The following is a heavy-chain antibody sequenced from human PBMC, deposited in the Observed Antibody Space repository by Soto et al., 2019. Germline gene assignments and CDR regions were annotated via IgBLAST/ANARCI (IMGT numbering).Heavy chain of an antibody. J-gene: IGHJ4*02. V-gene: IGHV3-21*01. D-gene: IGHD3-10*01. Sequence: GGSLRLSCAASGFTFSSYSMNWVRQAPGKGLEWVSSISSSSSYIYYADSVKGRFTISRDNAKNSLYLQMNSLRAEDTAVYYCARPLITMVRGGNNDYWGQGTLVTVSS. CDR3: ARPLITMVRGGNNDY. CDR2: ISSSSSYI. CDR1: GFTFSSYS.